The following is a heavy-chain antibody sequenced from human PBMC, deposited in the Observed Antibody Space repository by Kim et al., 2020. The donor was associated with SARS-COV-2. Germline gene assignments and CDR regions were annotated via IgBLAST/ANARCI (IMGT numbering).Heavy chain of an antibody. CDR2: ASRNMVDK. J-gene: IGHJ4*02. CDR1: GFTFRAFT. Sequence: GGSLRLSCAASGFTFRAFTMHWVRQAPGKGLEWVTLASRNMVDKFYGDSGRCRFTASRDNSTNTVYLQMDSLRPEDTAVYYCAKEHNTGWPTLDSWGQGTLVTVSA. CDR3: AKEHNTGWPTLDS. V-gene: IGHV3-30*18. D-gene: IGHD7-27*01.